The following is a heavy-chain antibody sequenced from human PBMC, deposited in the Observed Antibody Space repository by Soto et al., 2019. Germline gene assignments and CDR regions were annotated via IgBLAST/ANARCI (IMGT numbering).Heavy chain of an antibody. CDR2: ISGNGGST. D-gene: IGHD6-13*01. V-gene: IGHV3-23*01. CDR1: GFTFSSYA. J-gene: IGHJ4*02. Sequence: EVQLLESGGGLVQPGGSLRLSCAASGFTFSSYAMSWIRQAPGKGLEWVSTISGNGGSTYYADSVKGRFTISRDNSKNTLFLQMNSLRAEDTAVYYCAKPCQQLGNFDYWGQGTLVTVSS. CDR3: AKPCQQLGNFDY.